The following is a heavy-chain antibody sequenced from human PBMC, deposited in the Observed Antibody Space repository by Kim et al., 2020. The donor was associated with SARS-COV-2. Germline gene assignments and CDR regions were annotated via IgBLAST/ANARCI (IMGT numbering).Heavy chain of an antibody. D-gene: IGHD3-3*01. Sequence: LRSRITLSVDTSTNQFSLKLSSVTAADTAVYYCARAGATIFGVVSAFDIWGQGTMVTVSS. V-gene: IGHV4-31*02. J-gene: IGHJ3*02. CDR3: ARAGATIFGVVSAFDI.